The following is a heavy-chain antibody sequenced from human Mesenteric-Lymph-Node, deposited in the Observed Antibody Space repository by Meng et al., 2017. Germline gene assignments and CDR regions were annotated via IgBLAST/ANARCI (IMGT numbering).Heavy chain of an antibody. J-gene: IGHJ5*02. CDR3: ARGEPGYSSSWPRGSWFDP. V-gene: IGHV4-4*02. CDR1: GGSISSSNW. Sequence: GSLRLSCAVSGGSISSSNWWSWVRQPPGKGLEWIGEIYHSGSTNYNPSLKSRVTISVDKSKNQFSLKLSSVTAADTAVYYCARGEPGYSSSWPRGSWFDPWGQGTLVTVSS. D-gene: IGHD6-13*01. CDR2: IYHSGST.